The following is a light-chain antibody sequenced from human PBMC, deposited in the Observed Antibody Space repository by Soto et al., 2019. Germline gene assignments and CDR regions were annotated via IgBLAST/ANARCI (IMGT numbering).Light chain of an antibody. J-gene: IGKJ5*01. Sequence: EIVMTQSPVTLSVSPGERAALSCRASQNVLSNLAWYQQKPGQSPRLLIYGASARATGIPARFSGGGSGTEFTLTISSLQSEDFAVYYCQQYNSWPPITFGQGTRLEIK. CDR3: QQYNSWPPIT. V-gene: IGKV3-15*01. CDR2: GAS. CDR1: QNVLSN.